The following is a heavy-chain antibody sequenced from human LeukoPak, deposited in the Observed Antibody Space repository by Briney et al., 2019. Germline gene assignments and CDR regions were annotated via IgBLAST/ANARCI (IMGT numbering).Heavy chain of an antibody. J-gene: IGHJ3*02. CDR2: IYHSGST. Sequence: PSETLSLTCAVSGGSISSSNWWSWVRQPPGKGLEWIGEIYHSGSTDYNPSLKSRVTISVDKSKNQFSLKLSSVTAADTAVYYCARSPARSSGPRNAFDIWGQGTMVTVSS. D-gene: IGHD6-19*01. CDR3: ARSPARSSGPRNAFDI. V-gene: IGHV4-4*02. CDR1: GGSISSSNW.